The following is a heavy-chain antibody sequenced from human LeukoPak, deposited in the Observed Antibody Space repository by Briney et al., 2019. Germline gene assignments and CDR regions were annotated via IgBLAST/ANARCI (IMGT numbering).Heavy chain of an antibody. Sequence: GGSLRLSCAASGFTFSSYSMNWVRQAPGKGLEWVSSISSSSSSYIYYADSVKGRFTISRDNAKNSLYLQMNSLRAEDTAVYYCARDYDSTYYFDYWGQGTLVTVSS. CDR2: ISSSSSSYI. D-gene: IGHD3-3*01. CDR1: GFTFSSYS. V-gene: IGHV3-21*01. J-gene: IGHJ4*02. CDR3: ARDYDSTYYFDY.